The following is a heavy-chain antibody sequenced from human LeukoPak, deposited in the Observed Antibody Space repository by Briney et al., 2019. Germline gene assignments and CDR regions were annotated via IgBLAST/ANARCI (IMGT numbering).Heavy chain of an antibody. CDR2: IIPIFGTA. J-gene: IGHJ3*02. D-gene: IGHD2-2*01. Sequence: SVKVSCKASGGTFSSYAISWVRQAPGQGLEWMGGIIPIFGTANYAQKFQGRVTITTDESTSTAYMELSSLRSEDTAVYYCARCRRAYCSSTSCYLNAFDIWGRGTMVTVSS. CDR1: GGTFSSYA. V-gene: IGHV1-69*05. CDR3: ARCRRAYCSSTSCYLNAFDI.